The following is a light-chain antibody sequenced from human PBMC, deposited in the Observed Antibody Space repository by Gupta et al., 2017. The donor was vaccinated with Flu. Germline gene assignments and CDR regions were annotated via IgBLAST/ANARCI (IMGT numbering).Light chain of an antibody. J-gene: IGLJ3*02. CDR3: GTWDSTLSAGGL. CDR2: ENN. Sequence: QSVLTQPPSVSAAPGQKVTISCSGGSSIFGSNFVSWYQQLPGTAPKLLIYENNKRPSGIPDRFSGSKSGTSATLDITGLQTGDGADYYCGTWDSTLSAGGLFGGGTKLTVL. CDR1: SSIFGSNF. V-gene: IGLV1-51*02.